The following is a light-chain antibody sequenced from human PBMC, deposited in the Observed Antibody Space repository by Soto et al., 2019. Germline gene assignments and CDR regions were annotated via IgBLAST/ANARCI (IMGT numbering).Light chain of an antibody. J-gene: IGKJ1*01. CDR2: AAS. Sequence: AIQMTQSPSSLSASVGDRVTITCRARQGIRNDLGWYQQKPGKVPKLLVHAASSLQSGVPSRFSGSGSGTVFTLTISSLQPEDSATYYCLQYNIYAPTFGQGTKVEIK. V-gene: IGKV1-6*01. CDR1: QGIRND. CDR3: LQYNIYAPT.